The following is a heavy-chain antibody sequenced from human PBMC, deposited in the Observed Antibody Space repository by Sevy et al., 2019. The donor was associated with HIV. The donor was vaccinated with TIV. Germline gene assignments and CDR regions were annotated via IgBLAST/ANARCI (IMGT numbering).Heavy chain of an antibody. CDR2: ISYDGSNK. CDR1: GFTFGSYA. D-gene: IGHD3-22*01. J-gene: IGHJ3*02. Sequence: GGSLRLSCAASGFTFGSYAMHWVRQAPGKGLEWVAVISYDGSNKYYADSVKGRFTISRDNSKNTLYLQMNSLRAEDTAVYYCARGGDSSGYYYNAFDIWGQGTMVTVSS. CDR3: ARGGDSSGYYYNAFDI. V-gene: IGHV3-30-3*01.